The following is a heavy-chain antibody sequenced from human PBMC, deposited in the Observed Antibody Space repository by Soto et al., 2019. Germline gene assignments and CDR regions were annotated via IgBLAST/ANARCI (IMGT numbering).Heavy chain of an antibody. Sequence: EVQLVESGGALVQPGGSLRLTCATSGFTFSNYWMTWVRQAPGKGLEWVANINKDGSQNSFVDSVKGRFTISRDNAKSSLYLQMNSLRAEDTAIYYCVKEIAAAQWGQGTLVTVSS. D-gene: IGHD6-25*01. V-gene: IGHV3-7*01. CDR2: INKDGSQN. J-gene: IGHJ4*02. CDR1: GFTFSNYW. CDR3: VKEIAAAQ.